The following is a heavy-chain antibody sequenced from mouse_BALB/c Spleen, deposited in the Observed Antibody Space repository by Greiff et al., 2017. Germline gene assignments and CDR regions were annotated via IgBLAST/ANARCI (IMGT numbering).Heavy chain of an antibody. J-gene: IGHJ2*01. CDR1: GFTFSSYT. CDR2: ISNGGGST. Sequence: EVQVVESGGGLVQPGGSLKLSCAASGFTFSSYTMSWVRQTPEKRLEWVAYISNGGGSTYYPDTVKGRFTISRDNAKNTLYLQMSSLKSEDTAMYYCARHGRYGSSYGYFDYWGQGTTLTVSS. V-gene: IGHV5-12-2*01. CDR3: ARHGRYGSSYGYFDY. D-gene: IGHD1-1*01.